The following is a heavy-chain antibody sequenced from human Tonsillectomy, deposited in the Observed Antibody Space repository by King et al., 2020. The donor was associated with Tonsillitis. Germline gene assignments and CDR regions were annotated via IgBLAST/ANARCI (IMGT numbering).Heavy chain of an antibody. Sequence: VQLVESGGGLVKPGGSLRLSCVASGFTLSSYCMNWGRQAPGEGLEWGSSISSSSSCIYYADSVKGRITISRDNAKNPLYLQMNSLRAEDTAVYYCAGSEYSSSSFGMDVWGQGTTVTVSS. V-gene: IGHV3-21*01. CDR3: AGSEYSSSSFGMDV. CDR1: GFTLSSYC. CDR2: ISSSSSCI. D-gene: IGHD6-6*01. J-gene: IGHJ6*02.